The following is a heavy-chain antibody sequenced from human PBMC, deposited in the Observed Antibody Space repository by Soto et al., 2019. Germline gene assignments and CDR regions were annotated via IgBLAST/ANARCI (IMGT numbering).Heavy chain of an antibody. V-gene: IGHV4-59*12. CDR3: ARVRREYDTSGPVDY. D-gene: IGHD3-22*01. CDR2: IYYGGNT. Sequence: SETLSLTCSVFGGSMSPYYWSWIRQSPGKGLEWVGNIYYGGNTNYNPSLQSRVTMSVDRSRNQSSLKLSSVTAADTAVYFCARVRREYDTSGPVDYWGQGTLVTVSS. J-gene: IGHJ4*02. CDR1: GGSMSPYY.